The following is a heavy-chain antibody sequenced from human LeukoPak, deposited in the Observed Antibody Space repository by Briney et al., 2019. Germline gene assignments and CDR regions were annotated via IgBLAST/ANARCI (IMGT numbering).Heavy chain of an antibody. CDR3: AKHPMVRGVIIRPYYYFDY. CDR1: GFTFSSYG. CDR2: ISYDGSNK. Sequence: GGSLRLSCAASGFTFSSYGMHWVRQAPGKGLEWVAVISYDGSNKYYADSVKGRFTISRDNSKNTLYLQMNSLRAEDTAVYYCAKHPMVRGVIIRPYYYFDYWGQGTLVTVSS. V-gene: IGHV3-30*18. D-gene: IGHD3-10*01. J-gene: IGHJ4*02.